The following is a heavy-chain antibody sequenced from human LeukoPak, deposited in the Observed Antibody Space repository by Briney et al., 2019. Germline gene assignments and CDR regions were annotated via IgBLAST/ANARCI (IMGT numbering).Heavy chain of an antibody. Sequence: GASVKVSCKASGYTFTSYGISWVRQAPGQGLEWMGWISAYNGNTNYAQKLQGRVTMTTDTSTSTAYMELRSLRSDDTAVYYCARDRPWEYYGSGSYGYFQHWGQGTLVTVSS. CDR1: GYTFTSYG. V-gene: IGHV1-18*01. J-gene: IGHJ1*01. CDR2: ISAYNGNT. CDR3: ARDRPWEYYGSGSYGYFQH. D-gene: IGHD3-10*01.